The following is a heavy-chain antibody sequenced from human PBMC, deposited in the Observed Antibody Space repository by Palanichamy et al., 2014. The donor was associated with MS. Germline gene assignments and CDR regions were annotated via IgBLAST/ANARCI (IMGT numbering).Heavy chain of an antibody. CDR2: SSGINA. V-gene: IGHV3-23*05. J-gene: IGHJ6*02. CDR3: ANWDSYRPLRWYYYGMDV. Sequence: SSGINAEYMGSVKGRFTISRDNSKNTLYLQMNSLRAEDTAVYYCANWDSYRPLRWYYYGMDVWGQGTTVTVSS. D-gene: IGHD5-18*01.